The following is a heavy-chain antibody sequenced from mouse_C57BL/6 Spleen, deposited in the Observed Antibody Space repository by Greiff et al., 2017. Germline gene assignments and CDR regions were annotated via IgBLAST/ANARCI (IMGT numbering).Heavy chain of an antibody. CDR2: IWRGGST. V-gene: IGHV2-5*01. D-gene: IGHD2-4*01. CDR3: AKNGEASTMITTTRFYYAMDY. Sequence: QVHVKQSGPGLVQPSQSLSITCTVSGFSLTSYGVHWVRQSPGKGLEWLGVIWRGGSTDYNAAFMSRLSITKDNSNSQVFFKMNSLQADDTAIYYCAKNGEASTMITTTRFYYAMDYWGQGTSVTVSS. CDR1: GFSLTSYG. J-gene: IGHJ4*01.